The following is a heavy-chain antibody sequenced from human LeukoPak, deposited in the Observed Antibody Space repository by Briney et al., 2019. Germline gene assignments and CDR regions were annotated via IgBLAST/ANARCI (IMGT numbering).Heavy chain of an antibody. CDR3: TTSRIFPSYGMDV. Sequence: GGSLRLSCAASGFSFSNAWMNWVRQAPGKGLEWVGRIKSKTDGGTTDYAAPVKGRFTISRDDSKNTLYLQMNSLKTEDTAVYYCTTSRIFPSYGMDVWGQGTTVTVSS. J-gene: IGHJ6*02. V-gene: IGHV3-15*01. CDR2: IKSKTDGGTT. D-gene: IGHD3-9*01. CDR1: GFSFSNAW.